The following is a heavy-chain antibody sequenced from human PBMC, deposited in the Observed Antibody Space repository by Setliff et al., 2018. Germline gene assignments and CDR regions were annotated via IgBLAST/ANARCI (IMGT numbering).Heavy chain of an antibody. J-gene: IGHJ5*02. CDR2: IYYSGKT. D-gene: IGHD3-3*01. Sequence: PSETLSLTCSVSGAPVSNVNYYWGWIRQPPGKGLEWVGSIYYSGKTYSNPSFKSRVTMSVDKSKNQFSLKLASVTAADTATYYCARAGPTVTFFRVLVISWWDPWGQGSLVTVSS. CDR3: ARAGPTVTFFRVLVISWWDP. CDR1: GAPVSNVNYY. V-gene: IGHV4-39*01.